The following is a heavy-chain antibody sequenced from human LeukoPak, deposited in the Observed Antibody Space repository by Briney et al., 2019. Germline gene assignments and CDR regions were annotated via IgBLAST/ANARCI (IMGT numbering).Heavy chain of an antibody. CDR1: GGTFSSYA. V-gene: IGHV1-69*05. J-gene: IGHJ3*02. D-gene: IGHD2-2*01. CDR3: ASTGTLGYCSSTSCFDDAFDI. CDR2: IIPIFGTA. Sequence: SVKVSCKASGGTFSSYAISWVRQAPGQGLEWMGGIIPIFGTANYAQKFQGRVTITTDESTSTAYMELSSLRSEDTAVYYCASTGTLGYCSSTSCFDDAFDIWGQGTKVTVSS.